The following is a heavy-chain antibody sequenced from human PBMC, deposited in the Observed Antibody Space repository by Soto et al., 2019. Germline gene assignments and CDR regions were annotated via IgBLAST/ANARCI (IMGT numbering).Heavy chain of an antibody. J-gene: IGHJ4*02. CDR1: GGSISSSSYY. CDR3: AGINSSWFDY. Sequence: SETLSLTCTVSGGSISSSSYYWGWIRQPPGKGLEWIGSIYYSGSTYYNPSLKSRVTISVDTSKNQFSLKLSSVTAADTAVYYCAGINSSWFDYWGQGTLVTVSS. CDR2: IYYSGST. D-gene: IGHD6-19*01. V-gene: IGHV4-39*01.